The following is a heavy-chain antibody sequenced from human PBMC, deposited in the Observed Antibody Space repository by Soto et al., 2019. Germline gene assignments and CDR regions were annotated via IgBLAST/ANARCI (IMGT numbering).Heavy chain of an antibody. J-gene: IGHJ5*02. V-gene: IGHV4-39*07. CDR3: ARANRPITMTYLNWFAP. CDR2: IYYSGST. Sequence: SETLSLTCTVSGVSISSSSYYWGWIRQPPGKGLEWIGSIYYSGSTYYNPSLKSRVTISVDTSKNQFSLKLSSVTAADTAGYYFARANRPITMTYLNWFAPWGQGTLFTVS. CDR1: GVSISSSSYY. D-gene: IGHD3-22*01.